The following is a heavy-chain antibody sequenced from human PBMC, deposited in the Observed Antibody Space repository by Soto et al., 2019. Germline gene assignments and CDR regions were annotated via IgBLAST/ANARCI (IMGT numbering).Heavy chain of an antibody. D-gene: IGHD3-10*01. Sequence: EVLLVASGGDLVQPGGTLRCSCAASENIFSTYNMNWIRQAPGKGLEWVSYISADSKGTYYAESVKGRFTISRDNAKNSLFLQMRSLRDEDTAVYYRARHYYYGDGTLWGQGTLVTVSS. CDR3: ARHYYYGDGTL. V-gene: IGHV3-48*02. J-gene: IGHJ4*02. CDR2: ISADSKGT. CDR1: ENIFSTYN.